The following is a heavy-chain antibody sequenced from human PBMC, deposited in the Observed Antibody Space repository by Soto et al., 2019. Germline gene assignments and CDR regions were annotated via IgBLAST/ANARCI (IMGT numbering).Heavy chain of an antibody. J-gene: IGHJ4*02. CDR2: ISRDGNNA. CDR1: GFTLSSYV. D-gene: IGHD2-21*01. CDR3: ARDDEGRSDCGRGY. Sequence: QVQLVESGGGVVQPGRSLTLSCVVSGFTLSSYVIHWVRQTPDKGLEWVAFISRDGNNAYYTDSVKGRFTISRDNSKNTLYLEMNSLRTEDTAVYYCARDDEGRSDCGRGYWGQGTLVVVSS. V-gene: IGHV3-30-3*01.